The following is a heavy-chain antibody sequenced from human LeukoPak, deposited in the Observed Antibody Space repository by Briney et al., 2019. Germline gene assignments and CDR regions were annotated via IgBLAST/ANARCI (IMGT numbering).Heavy chain of an antibody. D-gene: IGHD1-26*01. V-gene: IGHV4-61*02. CDR1: GGSISSGSYY. CDR3: AREVAVEWELLREVDY. CDR2: IYTSGST. Sequence: PSETLSLTCTVSGGSISSGSYYWSWIRQPAGKGLEWIGRIYTSGSTNYNPSLKSRVTISVDTSKNQFSLKLSSVTAADTAVYYCAREVAVEWELLREVDYWGQGTLVTVSS. J-gene: IGHJ4*02.